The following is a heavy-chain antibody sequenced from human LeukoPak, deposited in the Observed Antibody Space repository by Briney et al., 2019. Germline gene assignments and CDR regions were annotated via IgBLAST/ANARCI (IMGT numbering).Heavy chain of an antibody. Sequence: SETLSLTCAVYGGSFSGYYWSWIRQPPGKGLEWIGEINHSGRTNYNPSLKSRVTISVDTSKNQFSLKLSSVTAADTAVYYCARKILYCSSTSCYTRRPYYYYYYMDVWGKGTTVTVSS. D-gene: IGHD2-2*02. J-gene: IGHJ6*03. CDR1: GGSFSGYY. CDR3: ARKILYCSSTSCYTRRPYYYYYYMDV. CDR2: INHSGRT. V-gene: IGHV4-34*01.